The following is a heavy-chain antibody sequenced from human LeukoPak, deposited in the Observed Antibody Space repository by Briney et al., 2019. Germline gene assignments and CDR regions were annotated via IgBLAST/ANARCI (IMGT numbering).Heavy chain of an antibody. CDR3: ARDSSSSWHGGYNWFDP. CDR1: GGSISSYY. V-gene: IGHV4-59*01. CDR2: IYYSGSI. D-gene: IGHD6-13*01. J-gene: IGHJ5*02. Sequence: SETLSLTCTVSGGSISSYYWSWIRQPPGKGLEWIGYIYYSGSINYNPSLKSRVTISVDTSKNQFSLKLSSVTAADTAVYYCARDSSSSWHGGYNWFDPWGQGTLVTVSS.